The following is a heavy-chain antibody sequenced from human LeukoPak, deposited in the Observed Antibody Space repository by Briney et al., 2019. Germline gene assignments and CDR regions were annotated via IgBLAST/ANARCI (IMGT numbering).Heavy chain of an antibody. V-gene: IGHV3-23*01. D-gene: IGHD2-2*01. Sequence: GGSLRLSCAASGFTFSSYAMSWVRQAPGKGLEWVSAISGSGGSTYYADSVKGRFTISRDNSKNTLYLQMNSLRAEDTAVYYCARDSSTSCCIYYYYYGMDVWGQGTTVTVSS. CDR2: ISGSGGST. J-gene: IGHJ6*02. CDR3: ARDSSTSCCIYYYYYGMDV. CDR1: GFTFSSYA.